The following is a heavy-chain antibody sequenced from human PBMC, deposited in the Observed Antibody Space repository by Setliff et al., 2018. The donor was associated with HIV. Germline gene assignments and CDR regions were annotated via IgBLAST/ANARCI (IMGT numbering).Heavy chain of an antibody. CDR1: GASINNGDYY. CDR2: IYYSGYYKA. D-gene: IGHD3-16*01. J-gene: IGHJ3*01. Sequence: PSETLSLTCSVSGASINNGDYYWSWIRQSPGEGLEWIGYIYYSGYYKAYYDSNPALKSRFSASVDTSRNQFSLELQSVTAADTAMYYCARAISFDFPSGLKGTFDVWGLGTMVTVS. CDR3: ARAISFDFPSGLKGTFDV. V-gene: IGHV4-30-4*01.